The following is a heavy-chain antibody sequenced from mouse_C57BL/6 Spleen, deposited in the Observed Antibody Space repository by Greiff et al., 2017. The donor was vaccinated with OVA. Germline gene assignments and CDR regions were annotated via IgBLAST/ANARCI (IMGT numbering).Heavy chain of an antibody. J-gene: IGHJ3*01. CDR3: ARSGTAQDTLCAY. D-gene: IGHD3-2*02. CDR1: GYTFTSYW. Sequence: QVQLQQPGAELVKPGASVKLSCKASGYTFTSYWMHWVKQRPGQGLEWIGMIHPNSGSTNYNEKFKSKATLTVDKSSSTAYMQLSSLTSEDSAVYYCARSGTAQDTLCAYWGQGTLVTVSA. V-gene: IGHV1-64*01. CDR2: IHPNSGST.